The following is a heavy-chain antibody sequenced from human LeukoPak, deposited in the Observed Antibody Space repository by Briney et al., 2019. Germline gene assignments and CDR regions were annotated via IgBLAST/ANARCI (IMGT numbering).Heavy chain of an antibody. D-gene: IGHD6-19*01. CDR2: IKQDGSEK. CDR1: GFIFTSYW. Sequence: GGSLRLSCAVSGFIFTSYWITWVRQAPGKRLEWVANIKQDGSEKYYVDSVKGRFTISRDNAKNSLYLQMNSLRADDTAVYYCARVSSSGWDYYYYYYLDSWGKATTVTVSS. V-gene: IGHV3-7*01. J-gene: IGHJ6*03. CDR3: ARVSSSGWDYYYYYYLDS.